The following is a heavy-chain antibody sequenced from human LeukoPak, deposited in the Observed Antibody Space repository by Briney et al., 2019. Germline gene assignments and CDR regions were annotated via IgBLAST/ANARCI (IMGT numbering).Heavy chain of an antibody. V-gene: IGHV4-59*12. CDR1: GGSISGYY. CDR3: ARSNWFDP. Sequence: SETLSLTCTVSGGSISGYYWSWIRQPPGKGLEWIAYIYYNGISNYNPSLKSRVIISVDSSKNQFSLKLSSVTAADTAVYYCARSNWFDPWGQGTLVTVSS. J-gene: IGHJ5*02. CDR2: IYYNGIS.